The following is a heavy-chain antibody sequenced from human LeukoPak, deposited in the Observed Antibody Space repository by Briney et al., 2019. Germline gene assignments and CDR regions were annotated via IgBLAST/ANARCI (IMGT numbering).Heavy chain of an antibody. J-gene: IGHJ6*02. CDR1: GFTFDDYA. CDR3: AKDKARAPYYDFWSGYYPHYYYGMDV. Sequence: GGSLRLSCAASGFTFDDYAMHWVRQAPGKGLEWVSGISWNSGSIGYADSVKGRFTISRDNAKNSLYLQMNSLRAEDTALYYCAKDKARAPYYDFWSGYYPHYYYGMDVWGQGTTVTVSS. D-gene: IGHD3-3*01. V-gene: IGHV3-9*01. CDR2: ISWNSGSI.